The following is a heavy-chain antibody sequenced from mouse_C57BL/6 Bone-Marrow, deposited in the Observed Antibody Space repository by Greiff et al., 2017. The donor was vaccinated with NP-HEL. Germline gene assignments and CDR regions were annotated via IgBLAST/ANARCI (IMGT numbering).Heavy chain of an antibody. D-gene: IGHD1-1*01. CDR1: GYSFTDYN. J-gene: IGHJ4*01. CDR2: INPNYGIT. V-gene: IGHV1-39*01. Sequence: EVQLQQSGPELVKPGASVKISCKASGYSFTDYNMNWVKQSNGKSLEWIGVINPNYGITSYNQKFKGKATLTVDQSSSTAYMQLNSLTSEDSAVYYCAREGITTVVGGGYAMDYWGQGTSVTVSS. CDR3: AREGITTVVGGGYAMDY.